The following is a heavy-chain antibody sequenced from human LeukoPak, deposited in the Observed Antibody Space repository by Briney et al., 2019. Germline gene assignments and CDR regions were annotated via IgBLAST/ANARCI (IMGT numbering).Heavy chain of an antibody. CDR2: IYSGGSK. CDR3: ARRCSTMLCCPDDIDI. J-gene: IGHJ3*02. V-gene: IGHV3-53*01. CDR1: GFTVSSNY. D-gene: IGHD3-10*02. Sequence: GGSLRLSCAASGFTVSSNYMSWVRQAPGKGLEWVSVIYSGGSKYYADSVKGGFTISRNNSKNTPYLQRNIRRCGDKAVYYYARRCSTMLCCPDDIDIWGTGTMVPVSS.